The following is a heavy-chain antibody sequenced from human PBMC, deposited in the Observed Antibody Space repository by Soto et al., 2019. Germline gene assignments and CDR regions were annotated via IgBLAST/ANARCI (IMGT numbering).Heavy chain of an antibody. V-gene: IGHV3-15*01. CDR1: GFTFSNAW. J-gene: IGHJ6*03. CDR3: TTVYCSGGSCYGFNYYYYMDV. D-gene: IGHD2-15*01. Sequence: GGSLRLSCAASGFTFSNAWMSWVRQAPGKGLEWVGRIKSKTDGGTTDYAAPVKGRFTISRDDSKNTLYLQMNSLKTEDTAVYYCTTVYCSGGSCYGFNYYYYMDVWGKGTTVTVSS. CDR2: IKSKTDGGTT.